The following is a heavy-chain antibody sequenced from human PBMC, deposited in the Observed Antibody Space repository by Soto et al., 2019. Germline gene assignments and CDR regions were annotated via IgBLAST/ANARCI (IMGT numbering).Heavy chain of an antibody. Sequence: SETLCLTCTVSGGSISSYYWSWIRQPPGKGLEWIGYIYYSGSTNYNPSLKSRVTISVDTSKNQFSLKLSSVTAADTAVYYCARHDIHYSSGPNFDYWGQGTLVTVSS. CDR1: GGSISSYY. CDR3: ARHDIHYSSGPNFDY. D-gene: IGHD6-19*01. CDR2: IYYSGST. V-gene: IGHV4-59*08. J-gene: IGHJ4*02.